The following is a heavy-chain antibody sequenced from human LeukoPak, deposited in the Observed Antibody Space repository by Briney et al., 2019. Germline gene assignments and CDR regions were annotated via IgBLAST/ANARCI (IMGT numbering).Heavy chain of an antibody. CDR2: INSDGSST. CDR3: GRGGKVEQLVLAR. J-gene: IGHJ4*02. Sequence: GSLRLSCAASGFTFSSYWMHWIRQAPGKGLVWVSHINSDGSSTRYADSVKGRFTISRDNAKNTLYLQMNSLRAEDTAVYYCGRGGKVEQLVLARWGQGSLVTVSS. V-gene: IGHV3-74*01. D-gene: IGHD6-13*01. CDR1: GFTFSSYW.